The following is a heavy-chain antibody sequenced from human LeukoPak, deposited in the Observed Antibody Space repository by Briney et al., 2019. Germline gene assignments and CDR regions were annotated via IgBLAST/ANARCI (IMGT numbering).Heavy chain of an antibody. Sequence: GGSMRLSCAASGFTFSSYSMNWVRQAPGKGLEWVSSISSSSSYIYYADSVKGRFTISRDKAKNSLDLQMNSLRAEDTAVYYCAREPFYFMDVWGKGTTVTVSS. V-gene: IGHV3-21*01. CDR2: ISSSSSYI. CDR1: GFTFSSYS. CDR3: AREPFYFMDV. J-gene: IGHJ6*03.